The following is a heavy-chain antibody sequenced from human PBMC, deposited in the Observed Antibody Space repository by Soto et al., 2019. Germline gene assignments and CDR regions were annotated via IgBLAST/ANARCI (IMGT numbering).Heavy chain of an antibody. CDR1: GDSVSSNSAA. CDR3: ARTPPRESGGAFDI. V-gene: IGHV6-1*01. J-gene: IGHJ3*02. Sequence: SQTLSLTCVISGDSVSSNSAAWNWIRQSPSRGLEWLGRTYYRSKWYNDYAVSVKSRITINPDTSKNQFSLQLNSVTPEETAVYYCARTPPRESGGAFDIWGQGTMVTVSS. CDR2: TYYRSKWYN.